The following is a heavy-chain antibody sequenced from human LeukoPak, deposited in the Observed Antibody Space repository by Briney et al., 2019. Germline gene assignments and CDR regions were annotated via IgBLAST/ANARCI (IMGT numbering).Heavy chain of an antibody. CDR1: GASISSYY. Sequence: PSETLSLTCTVSGASISSYYWSWIRQPAGKGLEWIGRIYSSGSTNDNPSLKSRVTISLDKSRNQFSLKLSSVTAADTAVYCCARDRRDRDNDIAYYFDYWGQGTQVIVSS. CDR3: ARDRRDRDNDIAYYFDY. V-gene: IGHV4-4*07. CDR2: IYSSGST. J-gene: IGHJ4*02. D-gene: IGHD5-24*01.